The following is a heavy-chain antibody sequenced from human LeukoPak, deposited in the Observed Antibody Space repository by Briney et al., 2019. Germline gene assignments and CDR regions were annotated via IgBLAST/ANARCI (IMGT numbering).Heavy chain of an antibody. CDR3: AKGKDGYIYVDN. J-gene: IGHJ4*02. V-gene: IGHV3-23*01. D-gene: IGHD5-24*01. CDR1: GFTFSNYV. CDR2: VSHRGDST. Sequence: GGSLRLSRTGSGFTFSNYVMSWVRQAPGKGLDWVSSVSHRGDSTYYADSVKGRFTISRDNSKNTLYLQMSSLRAEDTAVYYCAKGKDGYIYVDNWGQGTLVTVSS.